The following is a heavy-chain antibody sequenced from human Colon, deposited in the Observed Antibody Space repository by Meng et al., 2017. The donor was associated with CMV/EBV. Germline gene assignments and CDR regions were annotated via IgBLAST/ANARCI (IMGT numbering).Heavy chain of an antibody. V-gene: IGHV4-4*02. CDR1: GLSVSNDYW. D-gene: IGHD6-19*01. CDR2: VSQDGRT. CDR3: ASSSGWWRIDY. Sequence: VQLQESGPRQVTPSVTLSLTCAVSGLSVSNDYWWTWVRQAPGKGLEWIGEVSQDGRTNSNPSLKSRLSMSVDKSKNQFSLNLRSVTAADTASYFCASSSGWWRIDYWGHGTLVTVSS. J-gene: IGHJ4*01.